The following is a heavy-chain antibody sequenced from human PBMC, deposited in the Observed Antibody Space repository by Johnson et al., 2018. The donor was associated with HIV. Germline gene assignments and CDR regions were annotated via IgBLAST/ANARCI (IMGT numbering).Heavy chain of an antibody. Sequence: VQLVESGGGLIQPGGSLRLSCAASGFSVRTNYMSWVRQAPGKGLEWVPVIYSDGTTSFAQSVKGRFSISRDVSKNILYLQMHSLRTEDTAYYYCARDLPGIYDAFDLWGQGTKVTISS. CDR1: GFSVRTNY. CDR3: ARDLPGIYDAFDL. CDR2: IYSDGTT. D-gene: IGHD1-26*01. V-gene: IGHV3-53*01. J-gene: IGHJ3*01.